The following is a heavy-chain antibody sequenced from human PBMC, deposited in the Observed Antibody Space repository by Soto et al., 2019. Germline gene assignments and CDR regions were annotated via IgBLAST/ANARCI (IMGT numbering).Heavy chain of an antibody. Sequence: SETLSLTCTVSGGSISSGDYYWSWIRQPPGKGLEWIGYIYYSGSTYYNPSLKSRVTISVDTSKNQFSLKLSSVTAADTAVYYCARGGFPYYDSSGYEPTLFDYWGQGTLVTVSS. D-gene: IGHD3-22*01. CDR2: IYYSGST. CDR3: ARGGFPYYDSSGYEPTLFDY. CDR1: GGSISSGDYY. V-gene: IGHV4-30-4*01. J-gene: IGHJ4*02.